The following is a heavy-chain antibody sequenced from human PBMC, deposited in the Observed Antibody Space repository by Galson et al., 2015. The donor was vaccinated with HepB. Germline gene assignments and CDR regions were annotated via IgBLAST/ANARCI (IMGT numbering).Heavy chain of an antibody. D-gene: IGHD5-24*01. Sequence: SLRLSCAASGFTFVDYGMSWVRQAPGKGLEWVSGIHWKSGDTGYADSVKGRFIISRDNARNSLYLQMDSLRAEDTALYRCARGDGGDYWGQGTLVIVSS. CDR3: ARGDGGDY. CDR1: GFTFVDYG. J-gene: IGHJ4*02. CDR2: IHWKSGDT. V-gene: IGHV3-20*01.